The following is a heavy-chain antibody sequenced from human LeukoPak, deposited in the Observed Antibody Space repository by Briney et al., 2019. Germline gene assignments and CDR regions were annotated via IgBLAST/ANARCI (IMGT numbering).Heavy chain of an antibody. CDR1: GYTFTTYG. CDR2: ISADNGNT. CDR3: ARAGLRYFDWLFSDFDY. J-gene: IGHJ4*02. V-gene: IGHV1-18*01. D-gene: IGHD3-9*01. Sequence: GASVKVSCKASGYTFTTYGISWVRQAPGQGLEWMGWISADNGNTKYAQIFQGRVTMTTDTSTSTAYMELRSLRSDDTAVYYCARAGLRYFDWLFSDFDYWGQGTLVTVSS.